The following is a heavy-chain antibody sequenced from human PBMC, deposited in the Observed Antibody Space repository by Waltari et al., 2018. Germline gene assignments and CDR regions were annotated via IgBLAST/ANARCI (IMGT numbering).Heavy chain of an antibody. V-gene: IGHV3-30*10. CDR2: VSFDENII. D-gene: IGHD3-22*01. CDR1: GFSFTPYA. J-gene: IGHJ4*02. CDR3: ARATTYYDTSGANY. Sequence: QVHLVESGGGVVQPGRSLRLSCAATGFSFTPYAMHWVRQAPGKGLEWLTIVSFDENIIYYTDSVKGRFTVSRDNSKYMLFLQMNDLRPEDTAIYYCARATTYYDTSGANYWGQGTLVTVSS.